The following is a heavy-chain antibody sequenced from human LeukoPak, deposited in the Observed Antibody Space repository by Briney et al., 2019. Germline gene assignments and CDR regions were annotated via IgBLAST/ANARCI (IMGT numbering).Heavy chain of an antibody. V-gene: IGHV3-23*01. D-gene: IGHD4-4*01. Sequence: GGSLRLSCAASGFTFSSYAMSWVRQAPGKGLEWVSAISGSGGSTYYADSVKGRFTISRHNSKNTLYLQMNSLRAEDTAVYYCARNSRNFDFDYWGQGTLVTVSS. CDR3: ARNSRNFDFDY. CDR2: ISGSGGST. CDR1: GFTFSSYA. J-gene: IGHJ4*02.